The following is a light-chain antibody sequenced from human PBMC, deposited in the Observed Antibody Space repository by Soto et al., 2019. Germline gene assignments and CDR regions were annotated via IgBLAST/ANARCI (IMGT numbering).Light chain of an antibody. J-gene: IGKJ2*01. CDR1: QSLLQTNGYNY. V-gene: IGKV2-28*01. CDR3: MQAHQTPYT. CDR2: LAS. Sequence: DIVMTQSPVSLPVTPGEPASISCRSSQSLLQTNGYNYLDWYVQKPGQSPQLLIYLASSRASGVPDRFRGSRSGTDFTLEISRVEAEDVGVYYCMQAHQTPYTFGQGTKLEIK.